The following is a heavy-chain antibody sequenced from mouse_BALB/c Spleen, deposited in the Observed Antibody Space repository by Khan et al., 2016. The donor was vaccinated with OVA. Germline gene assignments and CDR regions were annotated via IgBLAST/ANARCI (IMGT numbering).Heavy chain of an antibody. V-gene: IGHV5-6-5*01. CDR2: FSSGGST. Sequence: EVELVESGGDSVKPGGSLKLSCAVSGFTFSTYSMSWVRQTPEKRLEWFASFSSGGSTYYPDSVKGRFTISRDNARNIVYLQMTSLRSEDMAMYYCAREAYRYDEYYFDYWGQGTTLTVSS. D-gene: IGHD2-14*01. CDR3: AREAYRYDEYYFDY. J-gene: IGHJ2*01. CDR1: GFTFSTYS.